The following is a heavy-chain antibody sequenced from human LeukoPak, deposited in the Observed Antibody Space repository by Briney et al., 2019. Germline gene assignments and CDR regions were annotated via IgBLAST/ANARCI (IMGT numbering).Heavy chain of an antibody. J-gene: IGHJ5*01. Sequence: GGSLRLSCAASGFTFSNFAMSWVRQAPGKGLQWVSSISGSGGSTYYADSVKGRFTISRDNSKNTVYLQMNSLRAEDTAVYYCAMQIISGSYNWFDSWGQGTLVTVSS. CDR1: GFTFSNFA. V-gene: IGHV3-23*01. CDR2: ISGSGGST. CDR3: AMQIISGSYNWFDS. D-gene: IGHD1-26*01.